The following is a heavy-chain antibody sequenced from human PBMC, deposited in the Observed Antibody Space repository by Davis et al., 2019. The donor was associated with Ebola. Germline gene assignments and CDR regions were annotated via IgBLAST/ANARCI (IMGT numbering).Heavy chain of an antibody. Sequence: SETLSLTCAVYGGSFSSYYWNWIRQPPGKGLEWIGDINHSGSTNYNPSLKSRATISVDTSKNQFSLKLSSVTAADTAVYYCARWGGVATIEDYYYYGMDVWGQGTTVTVSS. CDR1: GGSFSSYY. J-gene: IGHJ6*02. D-gene: IGHD5-24*01. V-gene: IGHV4-34*01. CDR2: INHSGST. CDR3: ARWGGVATIEDYYYYGMDV.